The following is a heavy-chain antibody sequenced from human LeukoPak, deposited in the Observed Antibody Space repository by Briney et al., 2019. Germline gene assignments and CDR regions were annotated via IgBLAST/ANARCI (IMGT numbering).Heavy chain of an antibody. D-gene: IGHD3-16*02. CDR2: IKQDGSEK. CDR1: GFTFSNYW. V-gene: IGHV3-7*04. Sequence: PGGSLRPSRAAPGFTFSNYWMSWVRQAPGKGLEWVANIKQDGSEKYYVDSVKGRFTISRDNAKNSLYLQMNSLRAEDTAVYYCTRVDDYVWGSYRHDYWGQGTLVTVSS. J-gene: IGHJ4*02. CDR3: TRVDDYVWGSYRHDY.